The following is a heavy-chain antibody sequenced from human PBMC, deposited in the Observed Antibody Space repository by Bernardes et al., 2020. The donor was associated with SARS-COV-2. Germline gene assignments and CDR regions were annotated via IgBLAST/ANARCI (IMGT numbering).Heavy chain of an antibody. CDR1: GYSFTRYW. D-gene: IGHD5-18*01. CDR3: ARREDTAMAPDY. CDR2: IDPSDSYT. Sequence: GEYLKSSCNGSGYSFTRYWISWVRQMPGKGLEWMGRIDPSDSYTNYSPSFQGHVTISADKSISTAYLQWSSLKASDTAMYYCARREDTAMAPDYWCQGTLVTVSS. J-gene: IGHJ4*02. V-gene: IGHV5-10-1*01.